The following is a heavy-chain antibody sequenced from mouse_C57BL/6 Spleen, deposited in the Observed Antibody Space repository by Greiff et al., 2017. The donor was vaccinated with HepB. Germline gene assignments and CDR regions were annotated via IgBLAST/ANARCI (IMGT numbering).Heavy chain of an antibody. CDR1: GYTFTDYY. D-gene: IGHD4-1*01. J-gene: IGHJ2*01. V-gene: IGHV1-26*01. CDR3: ARLKDPDELGRGDYFDY. Sequence: EVQLQQSGPELVKPGASVKISCKASGYTFTDYYMNWVKQSHGKSLEWIGDINPNNGGTSYNQKFKGKATLTVDKSSSTAYMELRSLTSEDSAVYYCARLKDPDELGRGDYFDYWGQGTTLTVSS. CDR2: INPNNGGT.